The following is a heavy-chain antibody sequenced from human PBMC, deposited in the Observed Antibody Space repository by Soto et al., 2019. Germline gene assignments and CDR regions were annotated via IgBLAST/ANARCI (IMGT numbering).Heavy chain of an antibody. CDR1: GYTFTSYD. Sequence: GASVKVSCKASGYTFTSYDINWVRQATGQGLEWMGWMNPNSGNTGYAQKFQGRVTMTRNTSISTAYMELSSLRSEDTAVYYCARGSNGWFDCDYYYCYFMDVWGKGTTVTVSS. D-gene: IGHD3-10*01. CDR2: MNPNSGNT. V-gene: IGHV1-8*01. J-gene: IGHJ6*03. CDR3: ARGSNGWFDCDYYYCYFMDV.